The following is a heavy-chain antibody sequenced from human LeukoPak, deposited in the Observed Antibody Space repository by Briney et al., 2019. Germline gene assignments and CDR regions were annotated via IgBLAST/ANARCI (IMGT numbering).Heavy chain of an antibody. CDR3: AKSHMDWFDP. Sequence: SETLSLTCSVSRYSISSGYYWAWIRQPPGKGLEWIGSIYHSGSAYYNASLKSRVTISVDTSKNQFSLKLSSVTAADTAVYYCAKSHMDWFDPWGQGTLVTVSS. CDR1: RYSISSGYY. D-gene: IGHD2-21*01. V-gene: IGHV4-38-2*02. J-gene: IGHJ5*02. CDR2: IYHSGSA.